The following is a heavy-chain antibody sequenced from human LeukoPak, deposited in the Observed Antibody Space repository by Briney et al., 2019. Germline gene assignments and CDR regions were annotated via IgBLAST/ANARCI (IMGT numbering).Heavy chain of an antibody. CDR1: GFTFNSYA. Sequence: GGSLRLSCAASGFTFNSYAMGWVRPAPGKGLEWVSAISVSGGSTYYADSVKGRFTISRDNSKNTLYLQMDSLRAEDTAVYYCAKDARIGAGYAGLFDNWGQGTLVTVSS. CDR3: AKDARIGAGYAGLFDN. CDR2: ISVSGGST. V-gene: IGHV3-23*01. D-gene: IGHD6-13*01. J-gene: IGHJ4*02.